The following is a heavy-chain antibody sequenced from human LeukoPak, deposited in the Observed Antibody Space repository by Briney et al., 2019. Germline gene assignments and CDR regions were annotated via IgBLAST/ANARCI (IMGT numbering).Heavy chain of an antibody. CDR3: ARTAARRFDY. CDR2: INPTGGST. CDR1: GYTFPSYF. Sequence: VSEKVSCKASGYTFPSYFMHWVRQAPGQGLEWMGIINPTGGSTTYAQKFQGRVTMTRDTSTSTVYMELSSLRSDDTAVYYCARTAARRFDYWGQGTLVTVSS. J-gene: IGHJ4*02. D-gene: IGHD6-6*01. V-gene: IGHV1-46*01.